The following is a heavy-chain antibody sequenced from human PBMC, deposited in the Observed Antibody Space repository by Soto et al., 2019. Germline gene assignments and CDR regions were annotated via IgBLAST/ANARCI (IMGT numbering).Heavy chain of an antibody. J-gene: IGHJ6*03. Sequence: PGGSLRLSCAASGFTVSSNYMSWVRQAPGKGLEWVSVIYSGGSTYYADSVKGRFTISRDNSKNTLYLQMNSLRAEDTAVYYCARVQKGQNNYYYYYMDVWGKGTTVTVSS. V-gene: IGHV3-66*01. CDR2: IYSGGST. CDR1: GFTVSSNY. CDR3: ARVQKGQNNYYYYYMDV.